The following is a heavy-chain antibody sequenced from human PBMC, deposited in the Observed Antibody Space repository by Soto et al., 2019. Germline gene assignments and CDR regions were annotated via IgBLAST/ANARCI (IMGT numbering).Heavy chain of an antibody. J-gene: IGHJ4*02. CDR1: DGSVSSGSYY. Sequence: SETLSLTCTVSDGSVSSGSYYLRWIRPPPGKGLEWIGYIYYSGSTNYNPSLKSRVTISVDTSKNQFSLKLSSVTAADTAVYYCARDLSHYDSSGYYLGETFDYWGQGTLVTVSS. V-gene: IGHV4-61*01. CDR3: ARDLSHYDSSGYYLGETFDY. D-gene: IGHD3-22*01. CDR2: IYYSGST.